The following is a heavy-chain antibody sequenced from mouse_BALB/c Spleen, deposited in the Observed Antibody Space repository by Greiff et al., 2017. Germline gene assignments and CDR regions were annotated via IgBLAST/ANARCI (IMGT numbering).Heavy chain of an antibody. CDR2: IYPGDGDT. D-gene: IGHD1-1*01. Sequence: VQLQQSGAELVRPGSSVKISCKASGYAFSSYWMNWVKQRPGQGLEWIGQIYPGDGDTNYNGKFKGKATLTADKSSSTAYMQLSSLTSEDSAVYFCARSPYYYGSKYCEVWGAGTTVTVSA. J-gene: IGHJ1*01. CDR1: GYAFSSYW. V-gene: IGHV1-80*01. CDR3: ARSPYYYGSKYCEV.